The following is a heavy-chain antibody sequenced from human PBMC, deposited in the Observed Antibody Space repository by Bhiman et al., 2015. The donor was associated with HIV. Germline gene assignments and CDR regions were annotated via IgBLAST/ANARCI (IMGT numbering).Heavy chain of an antibody. Sequence: EVQLLESGGGLVQPGGSLRLSCAASGFTFSNHAMTWVRQTPGRGLEWVSAVSGSGGNTYYADSVKGRFTISRDNSKNTLYLQMSSLRDEDTALYYCANRMGAKLGGRWATWGQGTLVTVSS. J-gene: IGHJ4*02. CDR2: VSGSGGNT. CDR1: GFTFSNHA. CDR3: ANRMGAKLGGRWAT. V-gene: IGHV3-23*01. D-gene: IGHD1-26*01.